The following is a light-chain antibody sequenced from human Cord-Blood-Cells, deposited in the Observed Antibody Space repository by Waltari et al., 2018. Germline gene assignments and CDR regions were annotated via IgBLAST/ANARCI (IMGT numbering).Light chain of an antibody. J-gene: IGLJ2*01. CDR1: SSDVGGYNY. CDR3: SSYTSSSTLVV. CDR2: EVS. V-gene: IGLV2-14*01. Sequence: QSALTQPASVSGSPGQSITISCTGTSSDVGGYNYVSWYQQHPGNAPKLMIYEVSKRPSGFSNRFSGSKSGNTASLTISGLQAEDEADYYCSSYTSSSTLVVFGGGTKLTVL.